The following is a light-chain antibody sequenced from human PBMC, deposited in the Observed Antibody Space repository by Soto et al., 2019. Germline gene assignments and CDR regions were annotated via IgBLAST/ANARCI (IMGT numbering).Light chain of an antibody. CDR2: DVS. Sequence: QSVLTQPASVSGSPGQSITISCTGTSSDVGGYKYVSWYQQHPGEAHKLMIYDVSNRPSGVSNRFSGSKSGNTASLTISGLQAEDEADYYCSSYTSSSTRVFGTGTKVTV. CDR3: SSYTSSSTRV. J-gene: IGLJ1*01. CDR1: SSDVGGYKY. V-gene: IGLV2-14*01.